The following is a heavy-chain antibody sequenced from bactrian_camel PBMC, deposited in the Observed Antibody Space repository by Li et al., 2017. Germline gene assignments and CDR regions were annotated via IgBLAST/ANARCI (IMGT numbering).Heavy chain of an antibody. J-gene: IGHJ7*01. Sequence: HVQLVESGGNLVQPGESLRLSCEASGFPFVSNAMSWVRQAPGTGLEWVASFYTDGGSTYYGDSVKGRFTVSKDITKNTLYLQMNSLKPEDTAVYYCAADPTTDRGNPYYAMDYWGKGTQVTVS. D-gene: IGHD5*01. V-gene: IGHV3S7*01. CDR2: FYTDGGST. CDR1: GFPFVSNA.